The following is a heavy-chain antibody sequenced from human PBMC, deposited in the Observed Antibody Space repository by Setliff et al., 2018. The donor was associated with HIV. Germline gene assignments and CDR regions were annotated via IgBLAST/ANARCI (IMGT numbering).Heavy chain of an antibody. J-gene: IGHJ1*01. CDR2: ISLSGRST. CDR1: GFSFTSHA. V-gene: IGHV3-23*01. D-gene: IGHD6-19*01. Sequence: PGGSLRLSCTASGFSFTSHAMNWVRQAPGRGLEWVSSISLSGRSTFYPDSVKGRFTISRDDSKDTLYLQMNSLRAEDTAIYYCAKYSVAVYEYFQHWGQGTLVTVSS. CDR3: AKYSVAVYEYFQH.